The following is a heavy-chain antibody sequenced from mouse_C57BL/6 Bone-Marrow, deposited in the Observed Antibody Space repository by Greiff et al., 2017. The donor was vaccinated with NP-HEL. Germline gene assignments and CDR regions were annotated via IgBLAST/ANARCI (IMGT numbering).Heavy chain of an antibody. CDR3: ASGYYYGSHYFDY. V-gene: IGHV1-22*01. J-gene: IGHJ2*01. CDR1: GYTFTDYN. D-gene: IGHD1-1*01. CDR2: INPNNGGT. Sequence: VQLQQSGPELVKPGASVKMSCKASGYTFTDYNMHWVKQSHGKSLEWIGYINPNNGGTSYNQKFKGKATLTVNKSSSTAYMELRSLTSEDSAVYYCASGYYYGSHYFDYWGQGTTLTVSS.